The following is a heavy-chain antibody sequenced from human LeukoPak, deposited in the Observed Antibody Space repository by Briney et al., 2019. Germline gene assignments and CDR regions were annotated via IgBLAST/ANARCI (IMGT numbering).Heavy chain of an antibody. CDR3: VRRPTMIVVDSYFDY. Sequence: GGSLRLSCAASGFTFSSYSMNWVRQAPGEGLEWVSYISSSSSTIYYADSVKGRFTISRDNAKNSLYLQMNSLRAEDTAVYYCVRRPTMIVVDSYFDYWGQGTLVTVS. CDR1: GFTFSSYS. D-gene: IGHD3-22*01. CDR2: ISSSSSTI. J-gene: IGHJ4*02. V-gene: IGHV3-48*01.